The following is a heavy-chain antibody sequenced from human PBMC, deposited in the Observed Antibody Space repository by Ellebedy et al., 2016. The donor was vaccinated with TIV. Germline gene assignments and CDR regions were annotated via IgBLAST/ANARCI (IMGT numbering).Heavy chain of an antibody. CDR2: IRSQANSYAT. CDR1: GFTFSGSA. J-gene: IGHJ4*02. Sequence: GGSLRLSXAASGFTFSGSAMHWARQSSGKGLEWIGRIRSQANSYATAYALSVKGRFFISRDDSKNTAYLHMNSLNTEDSAVYYCTRRGVSGGITFDYWGQGTLVTVSS. V-gene: IGHV3-73*01. D-gene: IGHD1-20*01. CDR3: TRRGVSGGITFDY.